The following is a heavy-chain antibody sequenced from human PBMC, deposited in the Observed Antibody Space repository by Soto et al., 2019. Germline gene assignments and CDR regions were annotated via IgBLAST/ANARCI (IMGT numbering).Heavy chain of an antibody. J-gene: IGHJ1*01. CDR3: VKDESINWYSGHFRH. CDR2: INWNSGSI. Sequence: GGSLRLSCAASGFSFDDYAMHWVRQVPGKGLEWVSGINWNSGSIGYGDSVKGRFAISRDNAKNSLHLQMNSLSAEDTAFYYCVKDESINWYSGHFRHWGQGTLVTVSS. V-gene: IGHV3-9*01. D-gene: IGHD6-13*01. CDR1: GFSFDDYA.